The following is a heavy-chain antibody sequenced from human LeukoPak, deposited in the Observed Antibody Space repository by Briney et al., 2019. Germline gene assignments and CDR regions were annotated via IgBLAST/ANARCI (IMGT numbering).Heavy chain of an antibody. D-gene: IGHD2-15*01. CDR1: GFTVSRNY. Sequence: GGSLRLSCAASGFTVSRNYMSWVRQAPGKGLEWVSVLYSSGSTYYTDSVKGRFTISRDNSKNTLFLQMNSLRVEDTAVYYCASPLIVASAFDIWGQGTMVTVSS. CDR3: ASPLIVASAFDI. CDR2: LYSSGST. V-gene: IGHV3-66*02. J-gene: IGHJ3*02.